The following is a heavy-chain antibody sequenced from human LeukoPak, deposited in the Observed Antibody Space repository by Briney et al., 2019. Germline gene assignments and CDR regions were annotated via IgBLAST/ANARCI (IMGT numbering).Heavy chain of an antibody. V-gene: IGHV3-48*03. J-gene: IGHJ4*02. CDR1: GFTFSSYE. Sequence: GGSLRLSCAASGFTFSSYEMNWVRQAPGKGLECVSYISSSGSTIYYADSVKGRFTISRDNAKNSLYLQMNSLRAEDTAVYYCATDRRDGDYYVPYPFDYWGQGTLVTVYS. CDR3: ATDRRDGDYYVPYPFDY. CDR2: ISSSGSTI. D-gene: IGHD3-10*02.